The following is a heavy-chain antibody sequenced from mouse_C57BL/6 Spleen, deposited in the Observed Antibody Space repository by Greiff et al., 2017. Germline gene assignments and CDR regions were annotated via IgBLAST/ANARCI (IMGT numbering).Heavy chain of an antibody. V-gene: IGHV1-62-2*01. D-gene: IGHD1-1*01. CDR1: GYTFTEYT. CDR2: FYPGSGSI. Sequence: QVQLQQSGAELVKPGASVKLSCKASGYTFTEYTIHWVKQRSGQGLEWIGWFYPGSGSIKYNEKFKDKATLTADKSSSTVYMELSRLTSEDSAVYFCARHESGNYGSSPGRLAWFAYWGQGTLVTVSA. J-gene: IGHJ3*01. CDR3: ARHESGNYGSSPGRLAWFAY.